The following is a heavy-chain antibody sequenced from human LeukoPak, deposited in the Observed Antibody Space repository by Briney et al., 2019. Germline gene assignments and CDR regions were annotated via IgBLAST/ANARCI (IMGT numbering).Heavy chain of an antibody. J-gene: IGHJ4*02. CDR1: GGSFSGYY. CDR2: INQSGSI. Sequence: SETLSLTCTVYGGSFSGYYWSWIRQPPGKGLEWIGEINQSGSINYNPSLKSRVTMSVDTSKNQFSLKVTSVTAADTAVYYCARGPRYCSSTSCYELDYWGQGTLVTVFS. V-gene: IGHV4-34*01. CDR3: ARGPRYCSSTSCYELDY. D-gene: IGHD2-2*01.